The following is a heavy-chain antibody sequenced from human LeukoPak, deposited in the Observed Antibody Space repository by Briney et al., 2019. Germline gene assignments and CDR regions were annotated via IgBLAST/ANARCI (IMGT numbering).Heavy chain of an antibody. CDR2: ISYDGRGK. D-gene: IGHD5-12*01. J-gene: IGHJ4*02. V-gene: IGHV3-30*04. CDR3: ARERSGYDHQY. CDR1: GFTFSGYA. Sequence: GGSLRLSRAASGFTFSGYAMHWVRQAPGKGLEWVTLISYDGRGKYYADSVKGRFTISRDNSENMLYLQMNSLRPEDTAVYYCARERSGYDHQYWGQGTLVTVSS.